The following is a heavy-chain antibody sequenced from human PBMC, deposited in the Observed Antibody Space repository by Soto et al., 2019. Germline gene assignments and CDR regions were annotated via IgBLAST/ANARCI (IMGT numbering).Heavy chain of an antibody. V-gene: IGHV4-59*01. CDR1: GDSSSSLY. Sequence: QVQLQESGPGLVKPSETLSLTCTVSGDSSSSLYWSWIRQPPGKGLEWIGYIYYSGSINYNPSLKSRVTIAVDPSKNQFSLRLSSVNAADTAVYDCAKYLWDTSGWQTDYWGQGTLVTVSS. CDR2: IYYSGSI. D-gene: IGHD6-19*01. J-gene: IGHJ4*02. CDR3: AKYLWDTSGWQTDY.